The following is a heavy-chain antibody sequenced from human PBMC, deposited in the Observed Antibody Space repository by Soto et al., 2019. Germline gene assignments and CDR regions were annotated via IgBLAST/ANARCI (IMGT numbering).Heavy chain of an antibody. D-gene: IGHD2-15*01. J-gene: IGHJ5*02. CDR2: ISAYNGNT. CDR1: GYTFTSYG. Sequence: ASVKVSCKASGYTFTSYGISWVRQAPGQGLEWMGWISAYNGNTNYAQKLQGRVTMTTDTPTSTAYMELRSLRSDDTAVYYCARGILGYCSGGSCYTLNWFDPWGQGTLVTVSP. V-gene: IGHV1-18*01. CDR3: ARGILGYCSGGSCYTLNWFDP.